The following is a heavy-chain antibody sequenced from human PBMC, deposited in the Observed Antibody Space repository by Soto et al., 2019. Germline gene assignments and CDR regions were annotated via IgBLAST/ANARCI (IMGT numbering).Heavy chain of an antibody. Sequence: ASVKFSCKSSGYSFTGHYIHWVRQAPGQGLEWMGWINPNSGSTTYAQRFQGRVTMTRDTSISTAYMELSSLRSDDTAVFYCATFEGVVRIRLDICGQGNLVTV. D-gene: IGHD3-10*01. J-gene: IGHJ1*01. V-gene: IGHV1-2*02. CDR3: ATFEGVVRIRLDI. CDR1: GYSFTGHY. CDR2: INPNSGST.